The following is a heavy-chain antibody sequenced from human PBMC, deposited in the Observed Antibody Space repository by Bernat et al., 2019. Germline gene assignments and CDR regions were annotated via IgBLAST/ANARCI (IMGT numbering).Heavy chain of an antibody. J-gene: IGHJ6*02. CDR3: ASAPPHTGIFGGMDV. CDR1: GYTLTELS. V-gene: IGHV1-24*01. CDR2: FDPEDGET. Sequence: QVQLVQSGAEVKKPGASVKVSCKVSGYTLTELSMHWVRQAPGKGLEWMGGFDPEDGETIYAQKFQGRVTITADESTSTAYMGLGSLRSEDTAVYYCASAPPHTGIFGGMDVWGQGTTVTVAS. D-gene: IGHD3-3*01.